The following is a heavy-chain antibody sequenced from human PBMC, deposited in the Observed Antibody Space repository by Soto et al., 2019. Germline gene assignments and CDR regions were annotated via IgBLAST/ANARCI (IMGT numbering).Heavy chain of an antibody. Sequence: QVQLQESGPGLVKPSETLSLTCTVSGGSISSYYWSWIRQPPGKGLEWIGYIYYSGSTNYNPSLKSRVTISVDTSKNQFSLKLSSVTAADTAVYYCARDSGSYRAFDIWGQGTMVTVSS. CDR3: ARDSGSYRAFDI. CDR1: GGSISSYY. V-gene: IGHV4-59*01. CDR2: IYYSGST. J-gene: IGHJ3*02. D-gene: IGHD1-26*01.